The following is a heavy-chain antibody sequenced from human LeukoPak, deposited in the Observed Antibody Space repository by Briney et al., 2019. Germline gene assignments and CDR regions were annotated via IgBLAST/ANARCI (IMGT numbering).Heavy chain of an antibody. Sequence: GGSLRLSCAASGFTFSSYGMHWVRQAPGKGLEWVAVISYDGSNKYYADSVKGRFTISRDNSKNTLYLQMNSLRAEDTAVYYCAKDGSSGWSNQNYYYYGMDVWGQGTTVTVSS. J-gene: IGHJ6*02. D-gene: IGHD6-19*01. CDR1: GFTFSSYG. V-gene: IGHV3-30*18. CDR2: ISYDGSNK. CDR3: AKDGSSGWSNQNYYYYGMDV.